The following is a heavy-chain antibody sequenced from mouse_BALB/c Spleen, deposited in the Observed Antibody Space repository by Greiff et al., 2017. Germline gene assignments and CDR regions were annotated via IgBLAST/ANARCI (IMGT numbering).Heavy chain of an antibody. D-gene: IGHD2-4*01. V-gene: IGHV3-6*02. J-gene: IGHJ4*01. Sequence: EVKLQESGPGLVKPSQSLSLTCSVTGYSITSGYYWYWIRQFPGNQLEWMGYISYDGSNNYNPSLKNRLSITRDTSKNQFFLKLNSVTTEDTATYYCARDRPYDYDYAMDYWGQGTSVTVSS. CDR3: ARDRPYDYDYAMDY. CDR1: GYSITSGYY. CDR2: ISYDGSN.